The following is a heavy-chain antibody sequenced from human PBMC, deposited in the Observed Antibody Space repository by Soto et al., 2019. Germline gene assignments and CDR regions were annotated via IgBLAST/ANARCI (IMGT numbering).Heavy chain of an antibody. V-gene: IGHV2-5*02. Sequence: QITLKASGPTLVKPTQTLTLTCTFSGFSLTTSGVGVGWIRQPPGTALEWLALIYWDDDKRYSPSLKSRLTITKDTSKNQVVLTITNMEPADTATYFCAHRTTTVTWWFDPCGQGTLGTGSS. CDR1: GFSLTTSGVG. J-gene: IGHJ5*02. CDR2: IYWDDDK. CDR3: AHRTTTVTWWFDP. D-gene: IGHD4-17*01.